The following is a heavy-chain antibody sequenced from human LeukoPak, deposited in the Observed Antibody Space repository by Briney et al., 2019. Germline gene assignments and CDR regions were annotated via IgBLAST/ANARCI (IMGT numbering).Heavy chain of an antibody. D-gene: IGHD3-16*01. CDR3: ARSGRGKGVDY. J-gene: IGHJ4*02. CDR1: GFTFSSHW. CDR2: IKQDGSEK. Sequence: GGSLRLSCAASGFTFSSHWMSWGRQAPGKGLEGVANIKQDGSEKYYVDSVKGRFTISRDNAKNSLYLQMNSLRAEDTAVYYCARSGRGKGVDYWGQGTLVTVSS. V-gene: IGHV3-7*01.